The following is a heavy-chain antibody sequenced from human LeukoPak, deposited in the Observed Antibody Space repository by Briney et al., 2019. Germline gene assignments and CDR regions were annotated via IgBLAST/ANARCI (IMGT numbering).Heavy chain of an antibody. CDR1: GGTFSSYA. CDR3: AREVGGGWSPFRYYYYYMDV. D-gene: IGHD6-19*01. CDR2: IIPIFGTA. J-gene: IGHJ6*03. V-gene: IGHV1-69*05. Sequence: EASVKVSCKASGGTFSSYAISWVRQAPGQGLEWMGRIIPIFGTANYAQKFQGRVTITTDESTSTAYMELSSLRSEDTAVYYCAREVGGGWSPFRYYYYYMDVWGKGTTVTVS.